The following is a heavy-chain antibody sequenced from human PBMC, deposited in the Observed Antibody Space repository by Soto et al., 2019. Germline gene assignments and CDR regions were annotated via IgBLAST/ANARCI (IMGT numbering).Heavy chain of an antibody. CDR3: ASRIVTMVRGAPYYYYYGMEV. Sequence: QVQLVQSGAEVKKPGASVKVSCKASGYTFTSYDINWVRQATGQGLEWMGWMNPNSGNTGYAQKFQGRVTMTRNTAISTAYMELRSLRSEDTAVYYCASRIVTMVRGAPYYYYYGMEVWGQGTTVTVSS. CDR1: GYTFTSYD. V-gene: IGHV1-8*01. D-gene: IGHD3-10*01. CDR2: MNPNSGNT. J-gene: IGHJ6*02.